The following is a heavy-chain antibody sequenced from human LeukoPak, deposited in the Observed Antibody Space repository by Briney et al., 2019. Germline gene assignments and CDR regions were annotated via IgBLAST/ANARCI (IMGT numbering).Heavy chain of an antibody. J-gene: IGHJ6*02. CDR2: IDPSDSYT. V-gene: IGHV5-10-1*01. Sequence: SGESLKNSCKGSGYSFTNYWITWVRQMPGKGLEWMGKIDPSDSYTNYSPSFQGHVTISADKSISTAYLQWSSLKASDTAMYYCARRTGFLFGMDVWGQGTPVTVSS. D-gene: IGHD6-19*01. CDR3: ARRTGFLFGMDV. CDR1: GYSFTNYW.